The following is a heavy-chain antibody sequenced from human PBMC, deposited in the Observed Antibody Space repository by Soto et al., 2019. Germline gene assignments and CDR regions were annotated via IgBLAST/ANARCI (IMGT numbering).Heavy chain of an antibody. Sequence: SLTCGVSGGSITSNNWWTWVRQSPGKGLEYIGEIYHSGRTKYNPSLKSRVTISIDTSKNQFSLKVNSVTAADTAVYYCATCQLGEYYYAMDVWGQGTTVTVS. CDR2: IYHSGRT. J-gene: IGHJ6*02. D-gene: IGHD7-27*01. CDR1: GGSITSNNW. CDR3: ATCQLGEYYYAMDV. V-gene: IGHV4-4*02.